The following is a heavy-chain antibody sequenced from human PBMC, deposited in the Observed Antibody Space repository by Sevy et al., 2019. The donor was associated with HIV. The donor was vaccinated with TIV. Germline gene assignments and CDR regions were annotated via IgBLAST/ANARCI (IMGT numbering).Heavy chain of an antibody. CDR1: GFTFSTYG. J-gene: IGHJ4*02. V-gene: IGHV3-33*01. CDR3: ARDLEFYDYGDYGPAFMPDY. Sequence: GGSLRLSCAASGFTFSTYGMHWVRQAPGKGLEWVAVMWFDGSNTYYADSVKGRFTISSEIAKNTLHLQMNCLRAEDTAVYYCARDLEFYDYGDYGPAFMPDYWGQGTLVTVSS. CDR2: MWFDGSNT. D-gene: IGHD4-17*01.